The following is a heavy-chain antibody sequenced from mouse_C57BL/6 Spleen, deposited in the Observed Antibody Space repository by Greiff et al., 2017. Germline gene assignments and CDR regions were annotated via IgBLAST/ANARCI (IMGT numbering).Heavy chain of an antibody. CDR1: GYTFTSYG. D-gene: IGHD1-1*01. J-gene: IGHJ2*01. Sequence: QVQLQQSGAELARPGASVKLSCKASGYTFTSYGIRWVKQRPVQGLEWIGEIYPGSGNTYYNEKFKGKATLTADKSSSTAYMELRSLTSEDSAVYFCAGARITTGGAAGGFDYWGQGATLTVDS. CDR2: IYPGSGNT. CDR3: AGARITTGGAAGGFDY. V-gene: IGHV1-81*01.